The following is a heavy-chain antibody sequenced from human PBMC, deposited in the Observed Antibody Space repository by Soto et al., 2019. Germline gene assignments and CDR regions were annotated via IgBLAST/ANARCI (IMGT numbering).Heavy chain of an antibody. J-gene: IGHJ4*02. CDR2: ISSSGTYT. V-gene: IGHV3-11*06. CDR1: GFSFSDYY. Sequence: QVLLVESGGDLVKPGGSLRLSCSTSGFSFSDYYMSWVRQTPGKGLEWLAFISSSGTYTNYADSVQGRFTISRDNAKNSLYVQMSRLRVDDAGFDFCARRHVNAWYSDYWGQGTLVTVSS. D-gene: IGHD2-21*02. CDR3: ARRHVNAWYSDY.